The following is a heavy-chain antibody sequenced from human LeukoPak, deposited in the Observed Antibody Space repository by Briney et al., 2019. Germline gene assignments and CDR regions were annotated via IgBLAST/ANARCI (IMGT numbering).Heavy chain of an antibody. CDR1: GHTFTVYY. D-gene: IGHD3-3*01. J-gene: IGHJ4*02. V-gene: IGHV1-2*02. Sequence: ASVKLSCKSSGHTFTVYYMHWVRQAPAQALEWMGWINPNSGGTNYAQKLQGRVTMTRDTSISTAYMELSRLRSDDKAVYYCARSQRVQYYDFWSGYHMFHDYWGQGTLVTVSS. CDR2: INPNSGGT. CDR3: ARSQRVQYYDFWSGYHMFHDY.